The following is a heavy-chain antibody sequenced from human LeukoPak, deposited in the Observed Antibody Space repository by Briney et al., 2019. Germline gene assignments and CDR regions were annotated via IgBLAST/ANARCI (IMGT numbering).Heavy chain of an antibody. CDR1: GFTFSDYY. V-gene: IGHV3-11*03. CDR3: ARFQQQLAYYFDY. D-gene: IGHD6-13*01. J-gene: IGHJ4*02. CDR2: ISSSSSYT. Sequence: GSLRLSCAASGFTFSDYYMSWIRQAPGKGLEWVSYISSSSSYTSYADSVKGRFTISRDNAKNSLYLQMNSLRAEDAAVYYYARFQQQLAYYFDYWGQGTLVTVSS.